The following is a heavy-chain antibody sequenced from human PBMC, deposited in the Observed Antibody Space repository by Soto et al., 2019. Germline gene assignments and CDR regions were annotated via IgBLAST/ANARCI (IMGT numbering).Heavy chain of an antibody. CDR3: ARASIAVAGIDDYYYYYGMDV. D-gene: IGHD6-19*01. CDR1: GFSLSTSGMY. V-gene: IGHV2-70*11. J-gene: IGHJ6*02. Sequence: SGPTRVNPTQTLTLTCTFSGFSLSTSGMYVSWIRQPPGKALEWLARIDWDDDKYYSTSLKTRLTISKDTSKNQVVLTMTNMDPVDTATYYCARASIAVAGIDDYYYYYGMDVWGQGTTVTVSS. CDR2: IDWDDDK.